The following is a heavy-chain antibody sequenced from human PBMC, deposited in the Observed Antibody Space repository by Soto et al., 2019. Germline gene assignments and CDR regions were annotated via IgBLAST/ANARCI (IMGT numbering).Heavy chain of an antibody. CDR1: GGSISSYY. CDR3: ARHLYGSGSYYTD. J-gene: IGHJ4*02. Sequence: PSETLSLTCTVSGGSISSYYWSWIRQPPGKGLEWIGYIYYSGSTNYNPSLKSRVTISVDTSKNQFSLKLSSVTAADTAVYYCARHLYGSGSYYTDWGQGTLVTVSS. D-gene: IGHD3-10*01. CDR2: IYYSGST. V-gene: IGHV4-59*08.